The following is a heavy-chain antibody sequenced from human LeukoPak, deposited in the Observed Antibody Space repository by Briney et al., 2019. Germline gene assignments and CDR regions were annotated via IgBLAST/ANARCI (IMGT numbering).Heavy chain of an antibody. J-gene: IGHJ6*03. V-gene: IGHV1-69*05. CDR1: GGTFSSYA. Sequence: SVKVSCKASGGTFSSYAISWVRQAPGQGLEWMGGIIPIFGTANYAQKLQGRVMITTDESTSTAYMDLSSLRSEDTAVYYCARGETVGAIGVYYYYYYMDVWGKGTTVTVSS. D-gene: IGHD1-26*01. CDR3: ARGETVGAIGVYYYYYYMDV. CDR2: IIPIFGTA.